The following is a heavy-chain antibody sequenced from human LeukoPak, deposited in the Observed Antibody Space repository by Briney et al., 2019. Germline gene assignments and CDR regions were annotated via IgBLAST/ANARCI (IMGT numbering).Heavy chain of an antibody. Sequence: ASVKVSCKASGYTFTSYYMHWVRQAPGQGLEWMGIINPSGGSTSYAQKFQGRVTMTRDTSTSTVYMELSSLRSEDTAVYYCARVGYCSGSSCYSLGYWGPGTLVTVSS. CDR3: ARVGYCSGSSCYSLGY. J-gene: IGHJ4*02. CDR1: GYTFTSYY. CDR2: INPSGGST. V-gene: IGHV1-46*01. D-gene: IGHD2-15*01.